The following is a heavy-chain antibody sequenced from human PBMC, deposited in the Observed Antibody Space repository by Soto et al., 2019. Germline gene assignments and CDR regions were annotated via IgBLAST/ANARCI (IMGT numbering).Heavy chain of an antibody. V-gene: IGHV4-31*03. CDR2: IYYSGST. D-gene: IGHD6-6*01. CDR1: GGSISSGGYY. Sequence: PSETLSLTCTVSGGSISSGGYYWSWIRQHPGKGLEWIGYIYYSGSTYYNPSLKSRVTISVDTSKNQFSLKLSSVTAADTAVYYCARGFEYLPRSPPSQWGQGTLVTVSS. CDR3: ARGFEYLPRSPPSQ. J-gene: IGHJ4*02.